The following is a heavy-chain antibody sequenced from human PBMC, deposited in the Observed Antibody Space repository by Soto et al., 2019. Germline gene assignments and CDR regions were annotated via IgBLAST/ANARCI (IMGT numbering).Heavy chain of an antibody. CDR2: IYYSGDT. J-gene: IGHJ6*03. D-gene: IGHD3-9*01. Sequence: PSETLSLTCTVSGGSISSYYWSWIRQPPGKGLEWIGYIYYSGDTNYNPSLKSRVTISVDTSKNQFSLKLSSVTAADTAVYYCARAGDYDILTGYHNYYYYMDVWGKGTTVTVSS. V-gene: IGHV4-59*01. CDR3: ARAGDYDILTGYHNYYYYMDV. CDR1: GGSISSYY.